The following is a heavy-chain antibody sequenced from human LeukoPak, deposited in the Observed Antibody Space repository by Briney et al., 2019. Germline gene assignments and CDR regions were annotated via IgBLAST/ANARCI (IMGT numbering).Heavy chain of an antibody. J-gene: IGHJ4*02. CDR3: ARRIAVAGKAGFDY. CDR2: NTTGST. V-gene: IGHV4-4*07. D-gene: IGHD6-19*01. CDR1: GGSISSYY. Sequence: SETLSLTCTVSGGSISSYYWTWIRQPAGKGLEWIGRNTTGSTNYNPSLNSRVTMSVDTSKNQFSLKLSSVTAADTAVYYCARRIAVAGKAGFDYWGQGTLVTVSS.